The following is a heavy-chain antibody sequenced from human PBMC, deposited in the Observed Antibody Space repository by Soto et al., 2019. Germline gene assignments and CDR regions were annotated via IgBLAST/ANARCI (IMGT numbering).Heavy chain of an antibody. Sequence: QLQLQESGPGLVKPSETLSLTCTVSGGSISSSSYYWGWIRQPPGKGLEWIGSIYYSGSTYYNPSLKSRVTISVDTSKNQFSLKLSSVTAADTAVYYCARQEVEVVAASLYYYYGMDVWGQGTTVTVSS. CDR3: ARQEVEVVAASLYYYYGMDV. CDR2: IYYSGST. J-gene: IGHJ6*02. V-gene: IGHV4-39*01. CDR1: GGSISSSSYY. D-gene: IGHD2-15*01.